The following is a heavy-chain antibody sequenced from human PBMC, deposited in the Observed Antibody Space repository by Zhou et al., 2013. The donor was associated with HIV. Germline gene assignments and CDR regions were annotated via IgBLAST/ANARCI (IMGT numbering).Heavy chain of an antibody. V-gene: IGHV1-2*02. Sequence: QVQLVQSGAEMKKPGASMKVSCKASGYTFTGDYMHWVRQAPGQGLEWMGYINPNNGGTNYAQKFQGRVTMTRDTSINTTYMEVSRLRSDDTAVYYCARSHKWLRLRYEGNFDYWGQGTLVTVSS. CDR1: GYTFTGDY. CDR2: INPNNGGT. CDR3: ARSHKWLRLRYEGNFDY. D-gene: IGHD5-12*01. J-gene: IGHJ4*02.